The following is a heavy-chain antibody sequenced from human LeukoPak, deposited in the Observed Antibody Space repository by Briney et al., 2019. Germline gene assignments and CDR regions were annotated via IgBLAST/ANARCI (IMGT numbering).Heavy chain of an antibody. D-gene: IGHD1-20*01. CDR1: GYTFTSYD. J-gene: IGHJ6*03. Sequence: GASVKVSCKASGYTFTSYDINWVRQATGQGLEWMGWMNPNSGNTGYAQKFQGRVTMTRNTSISTAYMELSSLRSEDTAVYYCARGINGTTDYYYYYMDVWGKGTTVTVSS. CDR2: MNPNSGNT. V-gene: IGHV1-8*01. CDR3: ARGINGTTDYYYYYMDV.